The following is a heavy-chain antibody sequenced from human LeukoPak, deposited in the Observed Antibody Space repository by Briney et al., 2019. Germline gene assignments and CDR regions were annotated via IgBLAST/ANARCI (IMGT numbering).Heavy chain of an antibody. CDR2: INHSGST. J-gene: IGHJ4*02. D-gene: IGHD3-22*01. CDR1: GGSFSGYY. V-gene: IGHV4-34*01. Sequence: SETLSLTCAVYGGSFSGYYWSWICQPPGKGLEWIGEINHSGSTNYNPSLKSRVTISVDTSKNQFSLKLSSVTAADTAVYYCARTRSGYYYPIDYWGQGTLVTVSS. CDR3: ARTRSGYYYPIDY.